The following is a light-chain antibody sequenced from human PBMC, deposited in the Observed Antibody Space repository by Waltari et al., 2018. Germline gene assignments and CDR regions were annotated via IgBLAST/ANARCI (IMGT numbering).Light chain of an antibody. CDR2: VVT. J-gene: IGLJ2*01. CDR1: SSDVGGYNY. V-gene: IGLV2-8*01. CDR3: SSYAGSNNRGI. Sequence: QSALTQPPSASGSPGQSVTISCTGTSSDVGGYNYVSWYQHNPGKATKLMIYVVTKRPPGLADRVSGCKSGNGASLTVSGLQAEDEADYYCSSYAGSNNRGIVGGGTKLTVL.